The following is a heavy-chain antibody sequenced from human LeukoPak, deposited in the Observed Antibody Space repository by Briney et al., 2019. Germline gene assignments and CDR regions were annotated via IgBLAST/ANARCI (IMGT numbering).Heavy chain of an antibody. CDR2: INPSGGST. J-gene: IGHJ4*02. D-gene: IGHD3-10*01. Sequence: GASVKVSCKASGYTFTSYYMHWVRQAPGQGLEWMGIINPSGGSTSYAQKFQGRVTMTRDMSTSTVYTELSSLRSEDTAVYYCARGSYGSGSYYPYLRYWGQGTLVTVSS. V-gene: IGHV1-46*01. CDR1: GYTFTSYY. CDR3: ARGSYGSGSYYPYLRY.